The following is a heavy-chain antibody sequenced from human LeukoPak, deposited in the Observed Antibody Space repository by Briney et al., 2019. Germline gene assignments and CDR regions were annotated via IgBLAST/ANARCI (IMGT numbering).Heavy chain of an antibody. Sequence: GGSLRLSCAASGFTFDDYVMHWVRQPPGKGLEWVSLITWDGGTTYYADSVKGRFTISRDNTKNYLHLQMNSLKAEDTALYYCAKDLAAAGMWLDPWGQGTLVTVSS. CDR1: GFTFDDYV. V-gene: IGHV3-43D*03. CDR2: ITWDGGTT. CDR3: AKDLAAAGMWLDP. J-gene: IGHJ5*02. D-gene: IGHD6-13*01.